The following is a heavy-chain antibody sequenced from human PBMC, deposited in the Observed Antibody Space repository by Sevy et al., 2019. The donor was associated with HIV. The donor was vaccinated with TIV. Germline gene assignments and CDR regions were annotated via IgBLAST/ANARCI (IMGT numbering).Heavy chain of an antibody. D-gene: IGHD3-22*01. Sequence: GGSLRLSCAASGFTFSSYGMHWVRQAPGKGLEWVAVIWYDGRNKYYADSVKGRFTISRDNSKNTLYLQMNSLRAEDTAVYYCARDLGAPRHSGYPELDYWGQGTLVTVSS. V-gene: IGHV3-33*01. J-gene: IGHJ4*02. CDR3: ARDLGAPRHSGYPELDY. CDR1: GFTFSSYG. CDR2: IWYDGRNK.